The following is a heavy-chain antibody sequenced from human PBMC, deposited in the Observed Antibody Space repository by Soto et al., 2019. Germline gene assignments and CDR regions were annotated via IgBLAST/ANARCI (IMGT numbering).Heavy chain of an antibody. J-gene: IGHJ5*02. CDR3: ASGDSSSWYIWLDP. CDR1: GGSFHGYY. Sequence: SETLSLTCAVYGGSFHGYYWSCIRQPPGKGLEWIVEINHSGSVTLNPTFKSRVTISVDTSKNQFSLKLSSVTAADTAVYYCASGDSSSWYIWLDPWGQGTLVTVSS. D-gene: IGHD6-13*01. V-gene: IGHV4-34*01. CDR2: INHSGSV.